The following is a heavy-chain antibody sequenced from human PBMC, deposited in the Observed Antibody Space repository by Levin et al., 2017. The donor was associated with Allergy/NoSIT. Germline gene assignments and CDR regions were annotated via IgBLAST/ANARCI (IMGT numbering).Heavy chain of an antibody. CDR1: GFSVSNNY. Sequence: GGSLRLSCAASGFSVSNNYVSWVRQAPGQGLEWVSIIYSGGATYYADSVKGRFTISRDNSKNTLYLQMNSLKGDDTAVFYCTRAIRDGYTYWYFDRWGRGSLVTVSS. CDR2: IYSGGAT. V-gene: IGHV3-53*01. J-gene: IGHJ2*01. CDR3: TRAIRDGYTYWYFDR. D-gene: IGHD5-24*01.